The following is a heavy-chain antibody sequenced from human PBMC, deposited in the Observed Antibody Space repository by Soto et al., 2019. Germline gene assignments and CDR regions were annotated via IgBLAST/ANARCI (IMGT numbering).Heavy chain of an antibody. CDR1: GFTVSSNY. CDR2: IYSGGST. D-gene: IGHD3-16*01. Sequence: GGSLRLSCAASGFTVSSNYMSWVRQAPGKGLEWVSVIYSGGSTYYADSVKGRFTISRDNSKNTLYLQMNSLRAEDTAVYYCARDPLKREGDYVYYYGMDVWGQATTVTVSS. V-gene: IGHV3-53*01. J-gene: IGHJ6*01. CDR3: ARDPLKREGDYVYYYGMDV.